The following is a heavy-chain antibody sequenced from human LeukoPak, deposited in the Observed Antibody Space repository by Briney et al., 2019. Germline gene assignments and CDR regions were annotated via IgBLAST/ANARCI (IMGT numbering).Heavy chain of an antibody. V-gene: IGHV3-23*01. CDR3: AKGVVVAPDVTPFDY. D-gene: IGHD2-2*01. J-gene: IGHJ4*02. CDR1: GVTLNNYA. CDR2: ICGLGESK. Sequence: PGGSLRLSRAVSGVTLNNYAMSWVPHPPAPELEWGSDICGLGESKYHTDSVKGRFDISRDNSKNTLYLQMNSLRAEDTAVYYCAKGVVVAPDVTPFDYWGQETVVTVLS.